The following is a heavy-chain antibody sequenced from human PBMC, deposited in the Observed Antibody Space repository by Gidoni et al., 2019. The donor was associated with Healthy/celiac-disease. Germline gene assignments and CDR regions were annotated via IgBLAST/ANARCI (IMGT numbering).Heavy chain of an antibody. CDR1: GGTFSSYT. Sequence: QVQLVQSGAEVKKPGSSVTVSCKASGGTFSSYTISWVRQAPGQGLEWMGRIIPILGIANDAQKFQGRVTITADKSTSTAYMELSSLRSEDTAVYYCARWRREPLYYGMDVWGQGTTVTVSS. J-gene: IGHJ6*02. CDR2: IIPILGIA. CDR3: ARWRREPLYYGMDV. V-gene: IGHV1-69*02. D-gene: IGHD1-26*01.